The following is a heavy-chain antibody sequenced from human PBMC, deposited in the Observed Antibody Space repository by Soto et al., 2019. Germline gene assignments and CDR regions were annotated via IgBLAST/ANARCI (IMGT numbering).Heavy chain of an antibody. Sequence: YWSWIRPPPGKGLEWIGYIYYSGSTNYNPSLKSLVTISVDTSKNQFSLKLSSVTAADAAVYDCASAGYYDFWRGATIWFDPWGQGPLVTVSA. CDR3: ASAGYYDFWRGATIWFDP. J-gene: IGHJ5*02. D-gene: IGHD3-3*01. CDR1: Y. CDR2: IYYSGST. V-gene: IGHV4-59*01.